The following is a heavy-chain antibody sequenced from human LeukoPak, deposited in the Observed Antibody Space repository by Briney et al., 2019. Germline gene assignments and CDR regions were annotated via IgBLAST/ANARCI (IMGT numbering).Heavy chain of an antibody. CDR3: ARGYSSGWYFGY. V-gene: IGHV4-31*03. J-gene: IGHJ4*02. Sequence: SQTLSLTCTVSGGSISSGGYYWSRIRQHPGKGLEWIGYIYYSGSTYYNPSLKSRVTISVDTSKNQFSLKLSSVTAADTAVYYCARGYSSGWYFGYWGQGTLVTVSS. D-gene: IGHD6-19*01. CDR1: GGSISSGGYY. CDR2: IYYSGST.